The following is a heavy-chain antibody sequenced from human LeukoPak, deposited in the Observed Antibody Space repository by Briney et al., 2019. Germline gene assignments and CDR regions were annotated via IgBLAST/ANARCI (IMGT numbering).Heavy chain of an antibody. Sequence: SEILSLTCTVSGGSISIISSSTYYWGWIRQAPGKGLEWIGSLYYGETSHYNPSLKSRATISVEASENQFSLRLSSVTAADTAVYYCARKGTTPKGWFDPWGQGMLVTVSS. CDR1: GGSISIISSSTYY. CDR2: LYYGETS. CDR3: ARKGTTPKGWFDP. J-gene: IGHJ5*02. V-gene: IGHV4-39*01. D-gene: IGHD4-11*01.